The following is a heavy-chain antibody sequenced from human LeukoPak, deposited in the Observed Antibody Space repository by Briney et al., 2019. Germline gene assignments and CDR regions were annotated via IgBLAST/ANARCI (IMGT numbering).Heavy chain of an antibody. CDR3: ATFSGSSWYWFDP. J-gene: IGHJ5*02. CDR1: GGSFSGYY. CDR2: INHSGST. D-gene: IGHD6-13*01. V-gene: IGHV4-34*01. Sequence: SETLSLTCAVYGGSFSGYYWSWIRQPPGKGLEWIGEINHSGSTNYNPSLKSRVTISVDTSKNQFSLKLSSVTAADTAVYYCATFSGSSWYWFDPWGQGTLVTVSS.